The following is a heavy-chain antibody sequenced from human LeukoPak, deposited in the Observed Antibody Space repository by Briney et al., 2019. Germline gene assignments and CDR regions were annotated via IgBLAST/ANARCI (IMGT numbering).Heavy chain of an antibody. Sequence: GGSLRLSCAASGFTFSSYAMHWVRQAPGKGLVWVSLIKSDGRSTSYADSVKGRFTISRDNAKNTVYLQMNSLRVEDTAVYYCTRDLKYSSDYWGQGTLVTVSS. J-gene: IGHJ4*02. D-gene: IGHD6-6*01. CDR2: IKSDGRST. CDR3: TRDLKYSSDY. CDR1: GFTFSSYA. V-gene: IGHV3-74*01.